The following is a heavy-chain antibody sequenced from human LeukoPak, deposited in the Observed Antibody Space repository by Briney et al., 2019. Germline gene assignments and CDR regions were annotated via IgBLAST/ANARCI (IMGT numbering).Heavy chain of an antibody. J-gene: IGHJ4*02. CDR3: AREYTLYRSGWFLDY. CDR1: GGSISSYY. Sequence: SETLSLTCTVSGGSISSYYWGWIRQPPGKGLEWIGSIDYSGSTYYNPSLKSRATISIDASKNQFSLKLSSVTAADMAVYYCAREYTLYRSGWFLDYWGQGTVVTVSS. CDR2: IDYSGST. V-gene: IGHV4-39*07. D-gene: IGHD6-19*01.